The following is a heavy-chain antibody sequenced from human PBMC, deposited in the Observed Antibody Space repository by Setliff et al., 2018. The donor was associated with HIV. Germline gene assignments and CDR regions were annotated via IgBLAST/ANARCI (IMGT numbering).Heavy chain of an antibody. CDR3: GRARSSWYNTSPYYFDS. CDR1: GVSVRSGDH. CDR2: FSYTDEP. V-gene: IGHV4-30-4*08. D-gene: IGHD1-20*01. J-gene: IGHJ4*02. Sequence: PSETLSLTCTVSGVSVRSGDHWSWVRQAPGKGLELIGYFSYTDEPYINYLEYFNPSLKSRLGITLDKPRNQFSQKLTSVTAADTAVYYCGRARSSWYNTSPYYFDSWGQGTLVTVSS.